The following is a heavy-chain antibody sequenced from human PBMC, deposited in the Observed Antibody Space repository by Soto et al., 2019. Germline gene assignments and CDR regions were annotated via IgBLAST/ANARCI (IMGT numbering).Heavy chain of an antibody. CDR1: GGSISSGGYY. Sequence: SDTLSLTCTVSGGSISSGGYYWSWIRQHPGKGLEWIGYIYYSGSTYYNPSLKSRVTISVDTSKNQFSLKLSSVTAADTAVYYCARRGGDLGRYDYWGQGTLVTVSS. CDR3: ARRGGDLGRYDY. J-gene: IGHJ4*02. D-gene: IGHD2-21*01. V-gene: IGHV4-31*03. CDR2: IYYSGST.